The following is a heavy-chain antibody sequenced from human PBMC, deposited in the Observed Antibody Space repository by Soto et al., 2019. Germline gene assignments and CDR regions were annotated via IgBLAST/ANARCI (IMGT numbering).Heavy chain of an antibody. CDR2: IYYSGRT. CDR3: ARVERSTPAGANFDY. D-gene: IGHD6-25*01. Sequence: QVQLQESGPGLVKPSQTLSLTCTVSGGSISSGGYYWSWIRQHPGKGLEWLGYIYYSGRTYYNPSLKSRVTLSVDTSKNQFSRKLSSVTAADTAVYYCARVERSTPAGANFDYWGQGTLVTVSS. CDR1: GGSISSGGYY. V-gene: IGHV4-31*03. J-gene: IGHJ4*02.